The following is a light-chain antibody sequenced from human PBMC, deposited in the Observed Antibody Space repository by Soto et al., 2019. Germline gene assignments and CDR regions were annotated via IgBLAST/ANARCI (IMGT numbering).Light chain of an antibody. Sequence: DIQMTQSPSTLSASVGDRVTITCRASQSISSWLAWYQHKPGKAPKLLIYKASSLESGVPSRVSGSGSGTEFTLTISSLQPDDFATYYCQQYNSYPLTFGGGTKVDIK. CDR1: QSISSW. J-gene: IGKJ4*01. CDR2: KAS. CDR3: QQYNSYPLT. V-gene: IGKV1-5*03.